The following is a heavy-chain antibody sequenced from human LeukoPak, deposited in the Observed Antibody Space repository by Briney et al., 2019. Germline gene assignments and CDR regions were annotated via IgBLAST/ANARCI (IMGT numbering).Heavy chain of an antibody. CDR1: GFTFSRYA. Sequence: PGGSLRLSCAASGFTFSRYAMTWVRQTPGKGLEWVSTIGDSGDISYYPDSVKGRFTISRDISKNMLYLQMNSLRAEDTAVYYCAKGRGLWFHDFDSWGQGTLVTVSS. CDR2: IGDSGDIS. D-gene: IGHD2-21*01. J-gene: IGHJ4*02. CDR3: AKGRGLWFHDFDS. V-gene: IGHV3-23*01.